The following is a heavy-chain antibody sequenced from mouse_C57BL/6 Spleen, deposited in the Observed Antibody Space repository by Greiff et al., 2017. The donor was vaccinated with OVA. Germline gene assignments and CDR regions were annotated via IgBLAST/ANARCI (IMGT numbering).Heavy chain of an antibody. D-gene: IGHD2-3*01. J-gene: IGHJ4*01. CDR1: GFTFSDYY. CDR2: INYDGSST. Sequence: VQLKESEGGLVQPGSSMKLSCTASGFTFSDYYMAWVRQVPEKGLEWVANINYDGSSTYYLDSLKSRFIISRDNAKNILYLQMSSLKSEDTATYYCARGYDGYPYYAMDYWGQGTSVTVSS. CDR3: ARGYDGYPYYAMDY. V-gene: IGHV5-16*01.